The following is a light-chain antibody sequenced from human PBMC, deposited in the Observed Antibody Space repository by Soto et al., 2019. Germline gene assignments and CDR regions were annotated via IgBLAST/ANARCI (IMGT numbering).Light chain of an antibody. CDR2: DAS. Sequence: EIVMTQSPATLSVSPGERVTLSCRASQSAISNLAWYQQKPGQTPRLLIYDASTRATDIPARFSGSGSGTGFTLTISSLLSEDFAVYYCHQYYKWPLTFGGGTKVDIK. V-gene: IGKV3D-15*01. CDR1: QSAISN. J-gene: IGKJ4*01. CDR3: HQYYKWPLT.